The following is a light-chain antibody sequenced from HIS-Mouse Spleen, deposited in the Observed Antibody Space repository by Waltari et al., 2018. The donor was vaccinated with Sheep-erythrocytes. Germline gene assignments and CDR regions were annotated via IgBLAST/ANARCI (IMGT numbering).Light chain of an antibody. V-gene: IGLV2-11*01. CDR2: DGS. Sequence: QSALTQPRSVSGSPGQSVTISCTGTSSDVGGYNYVSWYQQHPGKAPKLVIYDGSKRPSGVPDRFSGSKSGNTASLTISGLQAEDEADYYCCSYAGSSTPWVFGGGTKLTVL. CDR1: SSDVGGYNY. J-gene: IGLJ3*02. CDR3: CSYAGSSTPWV.